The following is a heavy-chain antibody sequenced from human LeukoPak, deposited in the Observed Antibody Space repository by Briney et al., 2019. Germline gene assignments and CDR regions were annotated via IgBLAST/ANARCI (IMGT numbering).Heavy chain of an antibody. CDR2: INHSGST. V-gene: IGHV4-34*01. CDR3: ARVVGYSSSWYHYYYGMDV. Sequence: SETLSLTCAVYGGSFSGYYRSWIRQPPGKGLEWIGEINHSGSTNYNPSLKSRVTISVDTSKNQFSLKLSSVTAADTAVYYCARVVGYSSSWYHYYYGMDVWGQGTTVTVSS. CDR1: GGSFSGYY. D-gene: IGHD6-13*01. J-gene: IGHJ6*02.